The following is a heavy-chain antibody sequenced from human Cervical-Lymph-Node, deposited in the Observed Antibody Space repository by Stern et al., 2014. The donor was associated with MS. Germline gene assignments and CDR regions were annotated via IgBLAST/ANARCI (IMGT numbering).Heavy chain of an antibody. CDR3: ARDHQPEVMGVACDY. D-gene: IGHD2-2*01. Sequence: VQLVESGGGVVQPGRSLRLSCAASGFTFSTYAMHWVRQAPGKGLEWVAVISYDGSNKYYADSVKGRFTISRDNFKNTLYLQMNSLRAEDTAVYYCARDHQPEVMGVACDYWGQGTLVTVSS. CDR1: GFTFSTYA. CDR2: ISYDGSNK. J-gene: IGHJ4*02. V-gene: IGHV3-30*04.